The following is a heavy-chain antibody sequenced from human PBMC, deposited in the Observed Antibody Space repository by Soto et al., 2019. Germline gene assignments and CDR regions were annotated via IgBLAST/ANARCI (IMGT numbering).Heavy chain of an antibody. Sequence: EVQLLESGGGLVQPGGSLRLSCEASGLTFSSDAMSWVRQAPGKGLERVSTISDSGGSPKYADSVKGRFTISRDNSKNTLYMEMSSLRAEDTAVYYCASSQDDDFWRGPRGRGMDVWGQGTTVTVSS. V-gene: IGHV3-23*01. CDR3: ASSQDDDFWRGPRGRGMDV. CDR2: ISDSGGSP. J-gene: IGHJ6*02. D-gene: IGHD3-3*01. CDR1: GLTFSSDA.